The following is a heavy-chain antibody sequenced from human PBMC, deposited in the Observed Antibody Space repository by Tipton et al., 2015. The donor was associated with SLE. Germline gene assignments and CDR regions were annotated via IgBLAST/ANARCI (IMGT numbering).Heavy chain of an antibody. Sequence: TLSLTCNVSGYSIISGYYWAWIRQPPGKGPEWIGYIYYSGNTYYNPSLKSRVTISVATSKNQFSLKLSSVTAADTAVYFCARGRFEVVSIPYYLYTLDVWGQGTTVTVS. CDR3: ARGRFEVVSIPYYLYTLDV. D-gene: IGHD3-3*01. CDR2: IYYSGNT. CDR1: GYSIISGYY. V-gene: IGHV4-38-2*02. J-gene: IGHJ6*02.